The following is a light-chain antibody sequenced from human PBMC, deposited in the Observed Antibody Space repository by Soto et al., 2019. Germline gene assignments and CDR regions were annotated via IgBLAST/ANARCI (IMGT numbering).Light chain of an antibody. CDR2: GAS. Sequence: QTVVTQEPSLTVSPGGTVTLTCASSTGPVTSDFYPSWFQQKPGQPPRALIYGASNKQSWTPARFSGSLIGGKADLTLSGVQPEDEAVYYCMMYYGGGGVFGGGTKLTVL. J-gene: IGLJ3*02. V-gene: IGLV7-43*01. CDR1: TGPVTSDFY. CDR3: MMYYGGGGV.